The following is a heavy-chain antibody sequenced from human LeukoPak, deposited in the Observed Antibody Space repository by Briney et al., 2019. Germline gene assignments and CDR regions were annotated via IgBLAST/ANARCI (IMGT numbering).Heavy chain of an antibody. Sequence: SETLSLTCTVSGGSISSGGYYWGWIRQHPGKGLEWIGYIYYSGSTYYNPSLKSRVTISVDTSKNQFSLKLSSVTAADTAVYYCARRYCTGGSCYDAFDIWGQGTMVTVSS. CDR3: ARRYCTGGSCYDAFDI. V-gene: IGHV4-31*03. CDR2: IYYSGST. CDR1: GGSISSGGYY. D-gene: IGHD2-15*01. J-gene: IGHJ3*02.